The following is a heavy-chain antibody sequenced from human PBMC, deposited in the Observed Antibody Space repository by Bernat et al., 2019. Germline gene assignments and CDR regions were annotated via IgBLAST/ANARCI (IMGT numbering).Heavy chain of an antibody. Sequence: QVQLVESGGGVVQPGRSPRLSCAASGFTFSSYAMHWVRQAPGKGLEWVAVISYDGSNKYYADSVKGRFTISRDNAKNSLYLQMNGLRAEDTALYYCTKDFYSNGHRGVFHYWGQGTLVTVSS. CDR3: TKDFYSNGHRGVFHY. CDR2: ISYDGSNK. J-gene: IGHJ4*02. V-gene: IGHV3-30-3*01. CDR1: GFTFSSYA. D-gene: IGHD6-19*01.